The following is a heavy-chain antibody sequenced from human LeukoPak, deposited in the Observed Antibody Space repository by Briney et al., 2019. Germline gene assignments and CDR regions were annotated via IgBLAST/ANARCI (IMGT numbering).Heavy chain of an antibody. CDR2: IYYSGST. V-gene: IGHV4-59*01. CDR3: AGVTYYYDSSGYYSAFDI. Sequence: SETLSLTCTVSGGSISSYYWSWIRRPPGKGLEWIGYIYYSGSTNYNPSLKSRVTISVDTSKNQFSLKLSSVTAADTAVYYCAGVTYYYDSSGYYSAFDIWGQGTMVTVSS. J-gene: IGHJ3*02. D-gene: IGHD3-22*01. CDR1: GGSISSYY.